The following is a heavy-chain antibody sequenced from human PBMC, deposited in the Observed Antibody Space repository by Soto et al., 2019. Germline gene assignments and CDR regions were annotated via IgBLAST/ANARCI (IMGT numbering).Heavy chain of an antibody. J-gene: IGHJ4*02. CDR1: GGSISSYY. V-gene: IGHV4-59*01. CDR3: ARGDWNYLYY. Sequence: QVQLQESGPGLVKPSETLSLTCTVSGGSISSYYWSWIRQPPGKGLEWIGYIYYSGSTNYNPSLKSQVTISVDTSKNQFSLKLSSVTAADTAVYYCARGDWNYLYYWGQGTLVTVSS. CDR2: IYYSGST. D-gene: IGHD1-7*01.